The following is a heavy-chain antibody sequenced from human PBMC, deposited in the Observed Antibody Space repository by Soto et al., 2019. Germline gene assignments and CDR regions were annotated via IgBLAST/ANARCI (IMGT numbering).Heavy chain of an antibody. CDR2: IHYRGST. Sequence: QVQLQESGPGLVKPSQTLSLTCTVSGGSISSGAYYWSWIRQPPGRGLEWIGYIHYRGSTYSNPSLNSRVTMSVDTSKNQFSRKLASVTAADTAVFFCARGNDDDSYEYYFDYWGQGSLVTVSS. J-gene: IGHJ4*02. V-gene: IGHV4-31*03. CDR3: ARGNDDDSYEYYFDY. CDR1: GGSISSGAYY. D-gene: IGHD4-4*01.